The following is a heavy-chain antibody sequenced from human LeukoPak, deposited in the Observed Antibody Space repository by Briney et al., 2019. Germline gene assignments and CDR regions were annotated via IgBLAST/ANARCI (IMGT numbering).Heavy chain of an antibody. Sequence: SVKVSCKASGGTFSSYTISWVRQAPGQGLEWMGRIILILAIANYAQKFQGRVTITADKSTSTAYMELSSLRSEDTAVYYCARAPRDGYRGGYYFDYWGQGTLVTVSS. CDR3: ARAPRDGYRGGYYFDY. V-gene: IGHV1-69*02. D-gene: IGHD5-24*01. CDR1: GGTFSSYT. CDR2: IILILAIA. J-gene: IGHJ4*02.